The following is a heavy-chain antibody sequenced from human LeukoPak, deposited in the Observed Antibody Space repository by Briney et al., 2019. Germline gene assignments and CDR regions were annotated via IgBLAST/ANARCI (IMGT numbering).Heavy chain of an antibody. CDR1: GFTFSSYA. CDR2: ISGSGGST. Sequence: GGSLRLSCAASGFTFSSYAMSWVRQAPGKGLEWVSAISGSGGSTYYADSVKGGFTISRDNSTNTQYLQMSSLRAEDTAVYYCAKETSMVRGVINYWGQGTLVTVSS. V-gene: IGHV3-23*01. D-gene: IGHD3-10*01. J-gene: IGHJ4*02. CDR3: AKETSMVRGVINY.